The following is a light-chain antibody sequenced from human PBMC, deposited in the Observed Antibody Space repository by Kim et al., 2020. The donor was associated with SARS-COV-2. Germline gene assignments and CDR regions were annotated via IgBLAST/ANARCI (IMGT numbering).Light chain of an antibody. CDR1: QSVSSSC. J-gene: IGKJ5*01. Sequence: LSPGERATLSCRASQSVSSSCLAWYQQKPGQAPRLLIYGASRATGIPDRFSGSGSGTDFTLTISRLEPEDFAVYYCQQYGSSPITFGQGTRLEIK. V-gene: IGKV3-20*01. CDR2: GAS. CDR3: QQYGSSPIT.